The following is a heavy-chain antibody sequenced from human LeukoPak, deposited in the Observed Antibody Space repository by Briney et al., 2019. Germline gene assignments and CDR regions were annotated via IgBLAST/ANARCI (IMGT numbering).Heavy chain of an antibody. V-gene: IGHV4-59*01. D-gene: IGHD5-18*01. CDR2: IYYSGST. J-gene: IGHJ5*02. CDR3: ARGLGGYSYGLYPPRFAP. Sequence: SETLSLTCTVSGGSISSYYWSWIRQPPGHGLEWIGYIYYSGSTNYNPSLKSRVTISVDTSKNQFSLKLSSVTAADTAVYYCARGLGGYSYGLYPPRFAPWGQGTLVTVSS. CDR1: GGSISSYY.